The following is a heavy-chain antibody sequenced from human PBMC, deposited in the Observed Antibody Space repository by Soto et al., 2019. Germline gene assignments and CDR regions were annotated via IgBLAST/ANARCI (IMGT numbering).Heavy chain of an antibody. J-gene: IGHJ4*02. CDR3: AKKGDYGVYFDY. Sequence: ASVKVSCKASGGTFSSYAISWVRQAPGQGLEWMGGIIPIFGTANYAQKFQGRVTITADKSTSTAYMELSSLRSEDTAVYYCAKKGDYGVYFDYLGQGTLVTVSS. D-gene: IGHD4-17*01. CDR2: IIPIFGTA. CDR1: GGTFSSYA. V-gene: IGHV1-69*06.